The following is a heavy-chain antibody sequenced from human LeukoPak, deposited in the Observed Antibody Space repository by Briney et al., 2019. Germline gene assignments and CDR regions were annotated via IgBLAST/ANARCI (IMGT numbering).Heavy chain of an antibody. CDR2: VGGSDDTA. CDR3: AKKSFSTGAFDI. D-gene: IGHD3-3*02. V-gene: IGHV3-23*01. Sequence: GGSLRPSCAASGFTFRSSVMSWVRQAPGRGLEWVSSVGGSDDTANYAASVTGRFTISRDNSKTSVYLQMSNLGAEDTAIYYCAKKSFSTGAFDIWGQGTMVTVSS. CDR1: GFTFRSSV. J-gene: IGHJ3*02.